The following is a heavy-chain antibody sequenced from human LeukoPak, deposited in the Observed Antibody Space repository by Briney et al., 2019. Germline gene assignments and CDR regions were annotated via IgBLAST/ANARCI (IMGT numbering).Heavy chain of an antibody. CDR2: MNPNSGNT. V-gene: IGHV1-8*01. D-gene: IGHD3-3*01. CDR1: GYTFTSYD. CDR3: ARGDRITIFGVVIGRKGDYFDY. J-gene: IGHJ4*02. Sequence: ASVKVSCKASGYTFTSYDINWVRQATGQGLEGMGWMNPNSGNTGYAQKFQGRVTMTRNTSISTAYMELSSLRSEDTAVYYCARGDRITIFGVVIGRKGDYFDYWGQGTLVTVSS.